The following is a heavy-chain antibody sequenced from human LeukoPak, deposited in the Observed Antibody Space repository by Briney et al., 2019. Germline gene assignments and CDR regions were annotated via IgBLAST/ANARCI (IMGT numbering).Heavy chain of an antibody. J-gene: IGHJ4*02. D-gene: IGHD6-19*01. CDR3: ARGLYSSGWYVPELDY. CDR1: GFTFSSYD. CDR2: ITTRGDT. Sequence: QPGGSLRLSCAASGFTFSSYDMHWVRQATGKGLEWVSAITTRGDTYYSGSVKGRFTISRENAKNSLYLQMNSLRAGDTAVYYCARGLYSSGWYVPELDYWGQGTLVAASS. V-gene: IGHV3-13*04.